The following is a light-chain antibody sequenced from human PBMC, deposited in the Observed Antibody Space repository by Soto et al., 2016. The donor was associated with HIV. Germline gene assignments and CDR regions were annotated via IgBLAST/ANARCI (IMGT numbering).Light chain of an antibody. J-gene: IGKJ1*01. V-gene: IGKV1-39*01. Sequence: DIQMTQSPSSLSASVGDRVTITCRASQSISTYLNWYQQKPGKAPKLLIYAASTLQSGVPSRFGGSGSGTDFTPTISSLQPEDFATYYCQQSYTDPTWTFGQGTNGGNQT. CDR3: QQSYTDPTWT. CDR1: QSISTY. CDR2: AAS.